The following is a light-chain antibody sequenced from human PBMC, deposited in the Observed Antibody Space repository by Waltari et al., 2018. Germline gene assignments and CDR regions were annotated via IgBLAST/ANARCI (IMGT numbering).Light chain of an antibody. CDR2: DVT. V-gene: IGLV2-14*03. CDR1: ANDVGGHNS. J-gene: IGLJ1*01. CDR3: SSYTHIATLPYV. Sequence: QSALTQPASVSGSPGQSITISCPGPANDVGGHNSVSCYQQHTGTAPKVIIYDVTARASGVSDRFSGSKSGNTASLTISGLQSEDEGDYYCSSYTHIATLPYVFGSGTKVTVL.